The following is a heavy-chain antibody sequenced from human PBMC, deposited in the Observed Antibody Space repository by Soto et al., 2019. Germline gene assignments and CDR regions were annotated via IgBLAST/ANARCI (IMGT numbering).Heavy chain of an antibody. Sequence: SETLSLTCTVSGGSIRSSSYYWGWIRQPPGRGLEWVGNIYYNGSAYYSPSLQSRVTLSIDTSRNQFSLKLRPVTAADTAVYYCATPLGGGLAARPGLGYWGQGTLVTVSS. D-gene: IGHD6-6*01. CDR1: GGSIRSSSYY. V-gene: IGHV4-39*01. CDR2: IYYNGSA. CDR3: ATPLGGGLAARPGLGY. J-gene: IGHJ4*02.